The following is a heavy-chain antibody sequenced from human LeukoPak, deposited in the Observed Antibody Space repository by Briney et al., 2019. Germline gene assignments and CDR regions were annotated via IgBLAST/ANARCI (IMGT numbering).Heavy chain of an antibody. CDR2: ITGSGDDT. CDR1: GFTFSSYA. CDR3: AKNGAYSGYDYIDY. J-gene: IGHJ4*02. D-gene: IGHD5-12*01. Sequence: GGPLRPSCAASGFTFSSYAMSWVRQAPGKGLEWVSDITGSGDDTDYADSVKGRFTVSRDNSRNTLYLQINSLRAEDTAVYYCAKNGAYSGYDYIDYWGQGTLVTVSS. V-gene: IGHV3-23*01.